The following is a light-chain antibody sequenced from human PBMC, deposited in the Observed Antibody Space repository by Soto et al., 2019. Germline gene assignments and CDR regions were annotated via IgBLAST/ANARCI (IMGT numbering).Light chain of an antibody. J-gene: IGKJ5*01. Sequence: DIVMTQSPLSLGVTPGEPASIACRSSQIRLYSDGDNYLDWYLQKPGQSPQLLIYLASNRASGVPARFSGSGSGTYFTLKISRVEAEDVGLYYCMQALQTPNTFGQGTRLEIK. V-gene: IGKV2-28*01. CDR1: QIRLYSDGDNY. CDR3: MQALQTPNT. CDR2: LAS.